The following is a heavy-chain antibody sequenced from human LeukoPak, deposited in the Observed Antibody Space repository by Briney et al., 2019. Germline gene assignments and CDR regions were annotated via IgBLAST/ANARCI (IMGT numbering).Heavy chain of an antibody. J-gene: IGHJ4*02. Sequence: AGGSLRLSCAASGFTFSSYWMSWVRQAPGKGLEWVANIKQDGSEKYYVDSVKGRFTISRDNAKNSLYLQMNSLRAEDTAVYYCAREGLYSGYVSISDYWGQGTLVTVSS. CDR2: IKQDGSEK. D-gene: IGHD5-12*01. CDR1: GFTFSSYW. CDR3: AREGLYSGYVSISDY. V-gene: IGHV3-7*01.